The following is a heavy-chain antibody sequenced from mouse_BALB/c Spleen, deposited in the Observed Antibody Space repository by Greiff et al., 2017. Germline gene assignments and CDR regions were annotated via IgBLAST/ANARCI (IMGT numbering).Heavy chain of an antibody. J-gene: IGHJ4*01. CDR3: AAYYRYDGDYYAMDY. Sequence: EVKLVESGPELVKPGASVKVSCKASGYAFTSYNMYWVKQSHGKSLEWIGYIDPYNGGTSYNQKFKGKATLTVDKSSSTAYMHLNSLTSEDSAVYYCAAYYRYDGDYYAMDYWGQGTSVTVSS. D-gene: IGHD2-14*01. CDR2: IDPYNGGT. V-gene: IGHV1S135*01. CDR1: GYAFTSYN.